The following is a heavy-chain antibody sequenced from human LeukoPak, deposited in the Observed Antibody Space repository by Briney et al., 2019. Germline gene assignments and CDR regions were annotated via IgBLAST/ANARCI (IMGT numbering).Heavy chain of an antibody. D-gene: IGHD3-3*01. CDR1: GFTFDDYG. Sequence: GGSLRLSCAASGFTFDDYGISWLRQAPGKGLEWVSGINWNGGSTGYADSVKGRFTISRDNAKNSLYLQMNSLRAEDTALYYCARDARRYYDFWSGYKGLDYWGQGTLVAVSS. CDR2: INWNGGST. V-gene: IGHV3-20*04. CDR3: ARDARRYYDFWSGYKGLDY. J-gene: IGHJ4*02.